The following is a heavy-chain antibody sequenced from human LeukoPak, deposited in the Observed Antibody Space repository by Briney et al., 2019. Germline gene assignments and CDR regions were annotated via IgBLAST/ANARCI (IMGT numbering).Heavy chain of an antibody. CDR1: GFTFSSYD. Sequence: GGSLRLSCAASGFTFSSYDMNWVRQAPGQGLEWGSYISGSGTSTYPAVSVKGRFSISTDNAQNSLYLQMNSLRAEDTAVYYCARGLLCSSCYHTLDYWGQGTLVTVSS. CDR2: ISGSGTST. CDR3: ARGLLCSSCYHTLDY. J-gene: IGHJ4*02. D-gene: IGHD2-2*01. V-gene: IGHV3-48*03.